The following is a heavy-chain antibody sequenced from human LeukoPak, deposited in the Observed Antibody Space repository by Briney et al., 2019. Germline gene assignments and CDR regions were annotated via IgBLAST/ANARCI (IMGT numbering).Heavy chain of an antibody. V-gene: IGHV1-8*03. J-gene: IGHJ6*03. Sequence: ASLKVSCKASGYTFTSYDINWVRQATGQGLEWMGWMNPNSGNTGYAQKFQGRVTITRNTSISTAYMELSSLRSEDTAVYYCARGSLHSSSSGQPDTNYYYYYYMDVWGKGTTVTVSS. CDR1: GYTFTSYD. D-gene: IGHD6-6*01. CDR3: ARGSLHSSSSGQPDTNYYYYYYMDV. CDR2: MNPNSGNT.